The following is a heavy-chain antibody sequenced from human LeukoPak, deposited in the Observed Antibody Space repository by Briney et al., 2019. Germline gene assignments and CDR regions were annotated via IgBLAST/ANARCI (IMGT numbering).Heavy chain of an antibody. CDR3: SRRKRPDYDFWSGYYDY. V-gene: IGHV4-39*01. D-gene: IGHD3-3*01. CDR1: GGSISSSSYY. J-gene: IGHJ4*02. CDR2: ISYSGST. Sequence: SETLSLTCTVSGGSISSSSYYWGWIRQPPGKGLEWIGSISYSGSTYYNPSLKSRVTISVDTSNNQFSLKLGSVTAADTAVYYWSRRKRPDYDFWSGYYDYWGQGTLVTVSS.